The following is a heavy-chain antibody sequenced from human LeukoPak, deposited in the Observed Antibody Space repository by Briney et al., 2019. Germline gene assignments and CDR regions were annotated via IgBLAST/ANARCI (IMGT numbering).Heavy chain of an antibody. CDR1: GFTFSDFG. D-gene: IGHD6-13*01. CDR3: ARGRLSYSHYGMDV. Sequence: PGGSLRLSCAASGFTFSDFGMNWVRQAPGKGLEWIGEINHSGSTDYNPSLKSRVTISVDTSKNQFSLKLSSVTAADTAVYYCARGRLSYSHYGMDVWGQGTTVTVSS. V-gene: IGHV4-34*01. J-gene: IGHJ6*02. CDR2: INHSGST.